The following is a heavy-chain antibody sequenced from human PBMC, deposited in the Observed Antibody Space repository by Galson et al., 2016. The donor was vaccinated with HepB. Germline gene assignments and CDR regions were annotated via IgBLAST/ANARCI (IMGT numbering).Heavy chain of an antibody. J-gene: IGHJ4*02. CDR1: GYTLSELS. Sequence: SVTVSCKVSGYTLSELSMHWVRQAPGKGLAWMGRSDPEDGETIYAQNFQGRVTMTEDTPTDSAYMELSSLRSEDTAMYYCAIDYSSGWDLDHWGQGTLVTVSS. CDR2: SDPEDGET. V-gene: IGHV1-24*01. CDR3: AIDYSSGWDLDH. D-gene: IGHD6-19*01.